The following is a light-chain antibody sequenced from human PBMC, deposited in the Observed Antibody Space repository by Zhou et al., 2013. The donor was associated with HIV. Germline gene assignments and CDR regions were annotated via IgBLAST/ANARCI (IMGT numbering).Light chain of an antibody. J-gene: IGKJ2*03. CDR2: DAS. V-gene: IGKV1-33*01. CDR1: QDISNY. Sequence: DIQMTQSPSSLSASVGDRVTITCQASQDISNYLNWYQQKPGKAPKLLIYDASNLETGVPSRFSGSGSGTDFTFTISSLELEDLATYYCQQYHNLPPYSFGQGTKVEIK. CDR3: QQYHNLPPYS.